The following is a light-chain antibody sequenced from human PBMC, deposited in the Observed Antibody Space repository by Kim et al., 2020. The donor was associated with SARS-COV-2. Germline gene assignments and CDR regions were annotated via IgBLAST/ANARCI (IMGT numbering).Light chain of an antibody. CDR1: QNIGNY. J-gene: IGKJ1*01. V-gene: IGKV1-39*01. CDR2: AAS. CDR3: QQSYSAPWT. Sequence: DIQMTQSPSSLSASVGDSVTINCRASQNIGNYLNWYQQKPGKAPKLLIYAASSLQSGVPSGFSGSGSGTDFTLTISSLQPEDFATYYCQQSYSAPWTFGQGTKVDIK.